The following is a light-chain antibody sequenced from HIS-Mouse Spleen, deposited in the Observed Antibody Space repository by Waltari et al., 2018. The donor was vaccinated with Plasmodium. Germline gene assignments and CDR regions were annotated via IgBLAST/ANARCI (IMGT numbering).Light chain of an antibody. J-gene: IGKJ3*01. CDR1: QSVSSN. Sequence: EIVMTQSPATLSVSPGERATLSCRASQSVSSNLAWYQQKPIPARFSGSGSGTEFTLTISSLQSEDFAVYCCQQYNNWSFTFGPGTKVDIK. CDR3: QQYNNWSFT. V-gene: IGKV3-15*01.